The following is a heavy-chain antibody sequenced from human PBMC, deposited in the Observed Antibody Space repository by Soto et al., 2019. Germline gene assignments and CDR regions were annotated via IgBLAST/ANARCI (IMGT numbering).Heavy chain of an antibody. V-gene: IGHV4-30-2*01. J-gene: IGHJ3*02. CDR3: AIGGPMTTVHYDAFDI. CDR1: GGSISNGGYS. Sequence: QLQLQESGSGLVKPSQTLSLTCAVSGGSISNGGYSWSWIRQPPGKGLEWIGYIYHSGSTYYNPSLKSRVTISVDRSKNQFSRKLSSVTVADTAVYYCAIGGPMTTVHYDAFDIWGQGTMVTVSS. CDR2: IYHSGST. D-gene: IGHD4-17*01.